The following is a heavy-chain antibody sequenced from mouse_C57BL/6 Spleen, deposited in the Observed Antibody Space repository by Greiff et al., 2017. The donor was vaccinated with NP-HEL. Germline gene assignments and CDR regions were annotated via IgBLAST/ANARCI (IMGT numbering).Heavy chain of an antibody. J-gene: IGHJ3*01. CDR3: ARKDYGSSSFAY. CDR2: FHPYNDDP. D-gene: IGHD1-1*01. CDR1: GYTFTTYP. Sequence: QVQLQQSGAELVKPGASVKMSCKASGYTFTTYPIEWMKQNHGKSLEWIGNFHPYNDDPKYNEKFKGKATLTVEKSSSTVYLELSRLTSDDSAVYFCARKDYGSSSFAYWGQGTLVTVSA. V-gene: IGHV1-47*01.